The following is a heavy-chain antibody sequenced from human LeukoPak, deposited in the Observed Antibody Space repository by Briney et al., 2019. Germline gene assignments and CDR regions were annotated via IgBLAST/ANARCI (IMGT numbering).Heavy chain of an antibody. CDR1: GFTFGDYV. CDR2: IRSEAYGGTA. D-gene: IGHD6-19*01. V-gene: IGHV3-49*04. CDR3: TKKGLPGYSSGWYYFDY. Sequence: QPGRSLRLSCAASGFTFGDYVMNWVRQAPGKGLEWVGFIRSEAYGGTAEYAASMKGRFSISRDDSKNIAYLQMHSLQTEDTAVYYCTKKGLPGYSSGWYYFDYWGQGTLVTVSS. J-gene: IGHJ4*02.